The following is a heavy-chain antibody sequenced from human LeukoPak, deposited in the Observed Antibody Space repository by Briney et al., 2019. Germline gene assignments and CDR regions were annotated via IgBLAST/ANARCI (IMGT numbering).Heavy chain of an antibody. D-gene: IGHD6-19*01. CDR2: IIPILGIA. CDR3: ASSGSGPPAFDI. CDR1: GGTFSSYT. J-gene: IGHJ3*02. Sequence: SVKVSCKASGGTFSSYTISWVRQARGQGLEWMGRIIPILGIANYAQKFQGRVTITADKSTSTAYMELSSLRSEDTAVYYCASSGSGPPAFDIWGQGTMVTVSS. V-gene: IGHV1-69*02.